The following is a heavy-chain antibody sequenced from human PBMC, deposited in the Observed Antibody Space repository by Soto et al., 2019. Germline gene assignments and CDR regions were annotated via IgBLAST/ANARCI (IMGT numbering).Heavy chain of an antibody. CDR3: AKDFVVVVPAAIWFDP. CDR2: ISGSGGST. V-gene: IGHV3-23*01. Sequence: EVQLLESGGGLVQAGGSLRLSCAASGFTFSNYAMSWVRQAPGKGLEWVSGISGSGGSTYYADSVKGRFTISRDNSKKTMYLQMNSLRAEDTAVYYCAKDFVVVVPAAIWFDPWGQGTLVTVSS. D-gene: IGHD2-2*01. J-gene: IGHJ5*02. CDR1: GFTFSNYA.